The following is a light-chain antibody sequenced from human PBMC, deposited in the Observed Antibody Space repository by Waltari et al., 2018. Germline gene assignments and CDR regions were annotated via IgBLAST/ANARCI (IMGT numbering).Light chain of an antibody. V-gene: IGLV1-40*01. CDR2: GST. J-gene: IGLJ3*02. Sequence: QSVLTQPPSVSGAPGQRVTISCTGTGSNIRAGQDDHWYQQLPRAAPKLLIYGSTSRPLGVPARFFGSTSGTSASLAITGLQAEDEADYYCQSYDTSLSVVFGGGTKLTVL. CDR1: GSNIRAGQD. CDR3: QSYDTSLSVV.